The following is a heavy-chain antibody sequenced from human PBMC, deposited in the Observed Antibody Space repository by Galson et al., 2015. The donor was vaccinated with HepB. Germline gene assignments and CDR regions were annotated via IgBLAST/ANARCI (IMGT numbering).Heavy chain of an antibody. V-gene: IGHV2-5*02. CDR2: IYWDDDK. Sequence: PALVKPTQTLTLTCTFSGFSLPTSGVGVGWIRQPPGKALECLAIIYWDDDKRYSPSLKSRLTITKDTSRNQVVLTMTNMDPVDTATYFCAHRMVGYTSTWNGGYFDYWGQGTLVAVDS. CDR1: GFSLPTSGVG. D-gene: IGHD6-13*01. CDR3: AHRMVGYTSTWNGGYFDY. J-gene: IGHJ4*02.